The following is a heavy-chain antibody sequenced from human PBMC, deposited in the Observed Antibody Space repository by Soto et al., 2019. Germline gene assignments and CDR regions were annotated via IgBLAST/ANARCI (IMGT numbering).Heavy chain of an antibody. CDR3: ARGKNIVVVPAALNWFDP. Sequence: QVQLVQSGAEVKKPGASVKVSCKASGYTFTGYYMHWVRQAPGQGLEWMGWINPNSGGTNYAQKFQGWVTMTRDTSISTACMELSRLRSDDTAVYYCARGKNIVVVPAALNWFDPWGQGTLVTVSS. J-gene: IGHJ5*02. CDR1: GYTFTGYY. V-gene: IGHV1-2*04. CDR2: INPNSGGT. D-gene: IGHD2-2*01.